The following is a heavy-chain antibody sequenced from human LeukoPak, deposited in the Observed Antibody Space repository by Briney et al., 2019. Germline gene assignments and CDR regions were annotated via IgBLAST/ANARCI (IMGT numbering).Heavy chain of an antibody. CDR1: GYTFIDYY. CDR2: INPNSGGK. Sequence: ASVKVSCKASGYTFIDYYMHWVRQAPGQGLEWMGWINPNSGGKNYAQKFQGRVTMTRDTYISAAYMELSSLRSDDTAVFYCVRDGAFDTWGQGTTVVVSS. J-gene: IGHJ3*02. CDR3: VRDGAFDT. V-gene: IGHV1-2*02.